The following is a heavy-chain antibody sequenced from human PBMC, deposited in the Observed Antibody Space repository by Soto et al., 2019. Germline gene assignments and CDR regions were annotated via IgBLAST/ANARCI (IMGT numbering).Heavy chain of an antibody. CDR3: ARDDGDYVWVSQANYYYYGMDV. Sequence: QVQLVESGGGVVQPGRSLRLSCAASGFTFSSYAMHWVRQAPGKGLEWVAVISYDGSNKYYADSVKGRFTISRDNSKNTLYLQMNSLRAEDTAVYYCARDDGDYVWVSQANYYYYGMDVWGQGTTVTVSS. V-gene: IGHV3-30-3*01. CDR1: GFTFSSYA. J-gene: IGHJ6*02. D-gene: IGHD3-16*01. CDR2: ISYDGSNK.